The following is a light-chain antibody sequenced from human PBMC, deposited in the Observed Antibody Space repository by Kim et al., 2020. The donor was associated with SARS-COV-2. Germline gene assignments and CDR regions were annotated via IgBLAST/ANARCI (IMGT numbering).Light chain of an antibody. J-gene: IGKJ1*01. CDR2: DAF. V-gene: IGKV3-11*01. CDR3: QQRATWWT. Sequence: EIVLTQSPATLSLSPGERATLSCMASQSVRSSLAWYQQKPGQAPRLLISDAFNRATGIPARFSGSGSGTDFTLTINSLEPEDSAVYYCQQRATWWTFGQGTKVDIK. CDR1: QSVRSS.